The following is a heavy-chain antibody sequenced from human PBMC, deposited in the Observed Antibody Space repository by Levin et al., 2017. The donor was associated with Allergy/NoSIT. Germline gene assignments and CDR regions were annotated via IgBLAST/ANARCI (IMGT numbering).Heavy chain of an antibody. V-gene: IGHV3-30*18. J-gene: IGHJ5*02. CDR3: AKGIGLYDFWSGGNWFDP. CDR2: ISYDGSNK. Sequence: GESLKISCAASGFTFSSYGMHWVRQAPGKGLEWVAVISYDGSNKYYADSVKGRFTISRDNSKNTLYLQMNSLRAEDTAVYYCAKGIGLYDFWSGGNWFDPWGQGTLVTVSS. D-gene: IGHD3-3*01. CDR1: GFTFSSYG.